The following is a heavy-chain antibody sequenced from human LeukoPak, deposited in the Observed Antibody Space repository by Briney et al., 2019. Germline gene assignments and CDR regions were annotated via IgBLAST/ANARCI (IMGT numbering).Heavy chain of an antibody. J-gene: IGHJ3*02. CDR3: VKSAGKDGYRDVFDI. CDR1: GFTFSSYG. V-gene: IGHV3-23*01. Sequence: GVSLRLSCGASGFTFSSYGRKRVRHAPGKGLEWVSASRCSGGSTYYADSVRGLFTISRDIFKNTLYLQMNSLRAEDTAVSHCVKSAGKDGYRDVFDIWGXXT. D-gene: IGHD5-24*01. CDR2: SRCSGGST.